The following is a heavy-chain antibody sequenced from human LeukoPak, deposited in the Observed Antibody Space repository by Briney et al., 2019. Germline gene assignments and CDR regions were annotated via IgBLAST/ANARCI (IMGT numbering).Heavy chain of an antibody. CDR3: ARDDIAVAGTGATWDY. D-gene: IGHD6-19*01. CDR1: GFTFSSYE. V-gene: IGHV3-48*03. Sequence: ETGGSLRLSCAASGFTFSSYEMNWVRQAPGKGLEWVSYISSSGSTIYYADSVKGRFTISRDNSKNTLYLQMNSLRAEDTAVYYCARDDIAVAGTGATWDYWGQGTLVTVSS. CDR2: ISSSGSTI. J-gene: IGHJ4*02.